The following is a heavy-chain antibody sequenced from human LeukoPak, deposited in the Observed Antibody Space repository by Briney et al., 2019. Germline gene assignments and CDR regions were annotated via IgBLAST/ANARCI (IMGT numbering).Heavy chain of an antibody. Sequence: GGSLRLSCAASGFTFSDYYMSWIRKAPGKGLEWVPSISSSSSYTNYADSVKGRFTISRDNAKNSLYLQMNSLRAEDTAVYYCARRGITMVRGVTEFDYWGQGTLVTVSS. J-gene: IGHJ4*02. CDR3: ARRGITMVRGVTEFDY. CDR2: ISSSSSYT. CDR1: GFTFSDYY. V-gene: IGHV3-11*06. D-gene: IGHD3-10*01.